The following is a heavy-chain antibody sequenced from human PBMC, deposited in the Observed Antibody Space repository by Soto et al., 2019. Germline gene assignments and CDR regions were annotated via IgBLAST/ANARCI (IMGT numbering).Heavy chain of an antibody. D-gene: IGHD1-26*01. Sequence: SETLSLTCTVSGGSVSSGSYYWSWIRQPPGKGLEWIGYIYYSGSTNYNPSLKSRVTISVDTSKNQFSLKLSSVTAADTAVYYCARERDGGSYYSDYFDYWGQGTLVTVSS. CDR1: GGSVSSGSYY. J-gene: IGHJ4*02. V-gene: IGHV4-61*01. CDR3: ARERDGGSYYSDYFDY. CDR2: IYYSGST.